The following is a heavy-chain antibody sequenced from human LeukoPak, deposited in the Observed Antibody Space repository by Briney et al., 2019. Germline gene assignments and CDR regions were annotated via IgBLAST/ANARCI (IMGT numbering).Heavy chain of an antibody. CDR2: IYYSGST. CDR3: ARVGYSSSWYGYYYYYMDV. CDR1: GGSTSSYY. D-gene: IGHD6-13*01. V-gene: IGHV4-59*12. Sequence: SETLSLTCTVSGGSTSSYYWSWIRQPPGKGLEWIGYIYYSGSTNYNPSLKSRVTISVDTSKNQFSLKLSSVTAEDTAVYYCARVGYSSSWYGYYYYYMDVWGKGTTVTVSS. J-gene: IGHJ6*03.